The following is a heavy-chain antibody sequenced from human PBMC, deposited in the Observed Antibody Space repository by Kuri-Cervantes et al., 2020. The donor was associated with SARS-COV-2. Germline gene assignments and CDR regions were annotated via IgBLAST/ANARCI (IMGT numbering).Heavy chain of an antibody. CDR3: ARDTYCSSTSCYRGGMDV. J-gene: IGHJ6*02. D-gene: IGHD2-2*02. V-gene: IGHV1-3*01. Sequence: GESLKISCRASGYTFTSYAMHWVRQAPGQRLEWMGWINAGNGNTKYPQKFQGRVTITRDTSASTAYMELSSLRSEDTAVYYCARDTYCSSTSCYRGGMDVWGQGTTVTVSS. CDR1: GYTFTSYA. CDR2: INAGNGNT.